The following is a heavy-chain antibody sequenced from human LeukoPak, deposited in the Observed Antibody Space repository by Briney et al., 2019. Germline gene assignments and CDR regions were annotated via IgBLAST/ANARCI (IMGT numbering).Heavy chain of an antibody. V-gene: IGHV3-66*02. J-gene: IGHJ5*02. CDR3: ARAPPYSSSSFWFDP. CDR1: GFTVSSNY. Sequence: GGSLRLSCAASGFTVSSNYMSWVRQAPGKGLEWVSVIYSGGSTYYADSVKGRFTISRDNSKNTLYLQMSSLRAEDTAVYYCARAPPYSSSSFWFDPWGQGTLVTVSS. D-gene: IGHD6-6*01. CDR2: IYSGGST.